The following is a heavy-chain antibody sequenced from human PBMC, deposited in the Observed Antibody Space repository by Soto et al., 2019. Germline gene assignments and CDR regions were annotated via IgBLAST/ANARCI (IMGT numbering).Heavy chain of an antibody. J-gene: IGHJ5*02. V-gene: IGHV4-59*01. CDR1: GGSISSYY. D-gene: IGHD6-19*01. CDR2: IYYSGST. CDR3: ARGPLRYSSGWYGWFDP. Sequence: SETLSLTCTVSGGSISSYYWSWIRQPPGKGLEWIGYIYYSGSTNYNPSLKSRVAISVDTSKNQFSLKLSSVTAADTAVYYCARGPLRYSSGWYGWFDPWGQGTLVTVSS.